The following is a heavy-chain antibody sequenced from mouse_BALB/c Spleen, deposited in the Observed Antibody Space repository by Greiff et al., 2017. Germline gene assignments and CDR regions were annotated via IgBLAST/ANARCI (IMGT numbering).Heavy chain of an antibody. V-gene: IGHV1S56*01. Sequence: QVHVKQSGPELVKPGASVRISCKASGYTFTSYYIHWVKQRPGQGLEWIGWIYPGNVNTKYNEKFKGKATLTADKSSSTAYMQLSSLTSEDSAVYICARIYYGYAMDYRGQGTSVTVSS. CDR1: GYTFTSYY. J-gene: IGHJ4*01. CDR3: ARIYYGYAMDY. CDR2: IYPGNVNT. D-gene: IGHD2-1*01.